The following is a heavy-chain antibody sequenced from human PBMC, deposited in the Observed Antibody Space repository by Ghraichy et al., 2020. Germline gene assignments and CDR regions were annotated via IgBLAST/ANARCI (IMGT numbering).Heavy chain of an antibody. D-gene: IGHD2-15*01. CDR2: IYHTGST. J-gene: IGHJ4*02. CDR1: GGSISNSLSY. CDR3: ARHRRDVVAATTFFDY. V-gene: IGHV4-39*01. Sequence: SETLSLTCTVSGGSISNSLSYWGWIRQPPGKGLEWIATIYHTGSTYYNPSLRTRVTISVDSSKSQFSLSLSSVTAADTAIYYCARHRRDVVAATTFFDYWGKGLLVTVSS.